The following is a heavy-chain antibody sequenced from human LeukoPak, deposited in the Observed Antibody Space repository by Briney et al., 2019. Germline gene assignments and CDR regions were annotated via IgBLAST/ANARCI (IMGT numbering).Heavy chain of an antibody. CDR1: GFAFNTYA. CDR3: AREIFGSGCYPDF. CDR2: IWHDGSHK. Sequence: GGSLRLSCAASGFAFNTYAMHWVRQAPGQGLEWVALIWHDGSHKFYSNSVRGQFTISRDNSKNPVSLQMNSLRPEDTAVYYCAREIFGSGCYPDFWGQGTLVTVSS. D-gene: IGHD3-10*01. V-gene: IGHV3-33*01. J-gene: IGHJ4*02.